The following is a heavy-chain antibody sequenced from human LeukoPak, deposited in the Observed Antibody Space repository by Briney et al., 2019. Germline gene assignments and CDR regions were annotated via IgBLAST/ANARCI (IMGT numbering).Heavy chain of an antibody. CDR3: ATDMTPLSDGATIRFDY. CDR2: ISSSSSTI. D-gene: IGHD1-26*01. Sequence: GGSLRLSCAASGFTFSSYSMNWVRQAPGKGLEWVSYISSSSSTIYYADSVKGRFTISRDNAKNSLYLQMNGLRAEDTAVYYCATDMTPLSDGATIRFDYWGQGTLVTVSS. CDR1: GFTFSSYS. V-gene: IGHV3-48*01. J-gene: IGHJ4*02.